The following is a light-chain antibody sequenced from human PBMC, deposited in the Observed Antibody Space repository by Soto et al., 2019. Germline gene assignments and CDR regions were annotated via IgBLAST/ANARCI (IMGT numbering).Light chain of an antibody. J-gene: IGLJ2*01. Sequence: QSVLTQPPSASGTPGQRVTIACSGSSSNIGGNSVSWYQHLPGTAPKLLIYSINKRPSGVPDRFSGSKSGTSACLAISGLLSEDEADYFCAAWDDSLNGVLFGGGTKLTVL. CDR3: AAWDDSLNGVL. CDR1: SSNIGGNS. CDR2: SIN. V-gene: IGLV1-44*01.